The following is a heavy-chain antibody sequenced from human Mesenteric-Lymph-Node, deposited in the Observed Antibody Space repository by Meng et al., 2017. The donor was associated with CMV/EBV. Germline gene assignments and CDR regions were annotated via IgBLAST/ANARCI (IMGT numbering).Heavy chain of an antibody. Sequence: SETLSLTCAVYGGSFNIYDWNWIRRPPGKGLEWIGKINESGITNYNPSLKSRLPISLDTSKNQFSLQLSSVTAADTAVYFCARGGTYAFDSWGLGNLVTVSS. V-gene: IGHV4-34*01. J-gene: IGHJ4*02. CDR3: ARGGTYAFDS. D-gene: IGHD1-14*01. CDR1: GGSFNIYD. CDR2: INESGIT.